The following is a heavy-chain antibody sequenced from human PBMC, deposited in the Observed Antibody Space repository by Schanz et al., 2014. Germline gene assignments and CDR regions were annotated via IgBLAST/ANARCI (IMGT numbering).Heavy chain of an antibody. Sequence: VQLVESGGGLVQPGGSLRLSCAASGFTFSSYAMSWVRQAAGKGLEWVSAISGSGGSTYYADSEKGRFTISRDNSKNTLYLQINSLRAEDTAVYYCAKGRFGELSAFDIWGQGTMVTVSS. CDR2: ISGSGGST. CDR3: AKGRFGELSAFDI. V-gene: IGHV3-23*04. J-gene: IGHJ3*02. CDR1: GFTFSSYA. D-gene: IGHD3-10*01.